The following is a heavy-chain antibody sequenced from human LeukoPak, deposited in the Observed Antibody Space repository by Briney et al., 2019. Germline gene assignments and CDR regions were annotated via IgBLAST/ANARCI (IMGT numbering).Heavy chain of an antibody. CDR3: AKDAQRGFAYSNSLEH. CDR2: ISCGSSEI. V-gene: IGHV3-21*05. D-gene: IGHD4-11*01. Sequence: GGSLRLSCVASGFPFSKDSMNWVRQAPGKGLEGVSYISCGSSEIYYAGSVKGRVTISRDNAKNSLYLQMNSLRAEDTAVYYCAKDAQRGFAYSNSLEHWGQGSLVTVS. J-gene: IGHJ4*02. CDR1: GFPFSKDS.